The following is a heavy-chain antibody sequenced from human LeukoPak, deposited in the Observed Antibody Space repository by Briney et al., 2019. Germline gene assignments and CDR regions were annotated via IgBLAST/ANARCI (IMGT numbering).Heavy chain of an antibody. CDR1: GFRFTTYW. CDR3: AREFWGPDY. D-gene: IGHD7-27*01. CDR2: IKEDGSDK. V-gene: IGHV3-7*01. J-gene: IGHJ4*02. Sequence: PGGSLRLSCAASGFRFTTYWMTWVRQAPGKGLEWVANIKEDGSDKHYVDSVKGRLTISRDNAKNSLYLQMSSLRAEDTAVYYCAREFWGPDYWGQGTLVTVSS.